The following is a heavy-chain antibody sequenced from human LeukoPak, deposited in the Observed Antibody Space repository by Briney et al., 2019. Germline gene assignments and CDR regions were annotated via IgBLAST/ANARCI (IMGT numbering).Heavy chain of an antibody. J-gene: IGHJ4*02. CDR1: GFPFSTHS. CDR3: ARGPSSGNALNY. D-gene: IGHD3-16*01. V-gene: IGHV3-21*01. CDR2: ISAGGDFV. Sequence: GGSLRLSCAASGFPFSTHSLNWVRQAPGKGLEWVSSISAGGDFVYYGDSVKGRFTISRDNAKKSLYLQMNSLRAEDTAVYYCARGPSSGNALNYWGQGTLVTVSS.